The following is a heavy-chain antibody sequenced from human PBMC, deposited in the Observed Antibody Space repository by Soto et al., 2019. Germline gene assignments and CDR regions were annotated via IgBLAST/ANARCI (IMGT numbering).Heavy chain of an antibody. CDR1: GYSISSGYY. CDR3: ARGGLSSGYYPCDY. Sequence: SETLSLTCVVSGYSISSGYYWGWIRQPPGKGLEWIGGIYHSGSTYYNPSLKSRVTISVDTSKNQFSLRLSSVTAADTAVYYCARGGLSSGYYPCDYWGQGTLVTVSS. D-gene: IGHD3-22*01. J-gene: IGHJ4*02. CDR2: IYHSGST. V-gene: IGHV4-38-2*01.